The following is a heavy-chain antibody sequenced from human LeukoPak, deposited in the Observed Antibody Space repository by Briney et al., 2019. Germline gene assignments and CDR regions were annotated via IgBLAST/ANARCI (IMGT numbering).Heavy chain of an antibody. CDR2: IYTSGST. CDR3: ARGGRFLEWYYYYGMDV. J-gene: IGHJ6*02. D-gene: IGHD3-3*01. V-gene: IGHV4-61*02. Sequence: SETLSLTCTVSGGSISSGSYYWRWLRQPAGKGLEWIGRIYTSGSTNYNPSLKSRVTISVDTSKNQFSLKLSSVTAADTAVYYCARGGRFLEWYYYYGMDVWGQGTTVTVSS. CDR1: GGSISSGSYY.